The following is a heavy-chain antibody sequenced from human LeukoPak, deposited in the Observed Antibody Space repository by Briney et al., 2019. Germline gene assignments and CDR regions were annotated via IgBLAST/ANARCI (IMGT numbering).Heavy chain of an antibody. CDR1: GFTFSSYA. CDR3: ARDLGMIVVERIDY. CDR2: ISYDGSNK. J-gene: IGHJ4*02. D-gene: IGHD3-22*01. V-gene: IGHV3-30-3*01. Sequence: PGGSLRLSCAASGFTFSSYAMHWVRQAPGKGLEWVAVISYDGSNKYYADSVKGRFTISRDNSKNTLYLQMNSLRAEDTAVYYCARDLGMIVVERIDYWGQGTLVTVSS.